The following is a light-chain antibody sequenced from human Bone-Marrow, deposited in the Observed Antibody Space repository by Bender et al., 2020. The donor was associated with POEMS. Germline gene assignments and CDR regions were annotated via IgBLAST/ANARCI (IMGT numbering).Light chain of an antibody. Sequence: QSALTQPPSASGSPGQSVTISCAGTSNDIGYYNYVSWYQQLPGKAPKLVIYEVNKRPSGVPYRFSGSKSGNTASLTVSGLQAEDEADYFCSSYAGSDNVIFGGGTKLTVL. J-gene: IGLJ2*01. V-gene: IGLV2-8*01. CDR1: SNDIGYYNY. CDR3: SSYAGSDNVI. CDR2: EVN.